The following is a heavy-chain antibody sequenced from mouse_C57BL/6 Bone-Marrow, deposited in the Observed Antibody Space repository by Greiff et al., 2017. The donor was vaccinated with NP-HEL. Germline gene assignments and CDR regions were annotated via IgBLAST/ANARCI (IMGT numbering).Heavy chain of an antibody. CDR1: GFNIKDDY. Sequence: VQLQQSGAELVRPGASVKLSCTASGFNIKDDYMHWVKQRPEQGLEWIGWIDPENGDTEYASKFQGKATITADTSSNTADLQLSSLTSEDTAVYYCTTFMITTRYFDVWGTGTTVTVSS. J-gene: IGHJ1*03. D-gene: IGHD2-4*01. CDR3: TTFMITTRYFDV. V-gene: IGHV14-4*01. CDR2: IDPENGDT.